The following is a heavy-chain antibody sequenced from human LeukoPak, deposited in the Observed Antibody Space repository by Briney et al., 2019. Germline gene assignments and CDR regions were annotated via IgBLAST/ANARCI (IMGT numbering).Heavy chain of an antibody. Sequence: SETLSLTCTVSGGSISSYDWSWIRQPPGKGLEWIGYIYYSGSTNYNPSLKSRVTISVDTSKNQFSLKLSSVTAADTAVYYCARRGVPGWYFDLWGRGTLVTVSS. CDR3: ARRGVPGWYFDL. D-gene: IGHD3-10*01. CDR1: GGSISSYD. J-gene: IGHJ2*01. V-gene: IGHV4-59*01. CDR2: IYYSGST.